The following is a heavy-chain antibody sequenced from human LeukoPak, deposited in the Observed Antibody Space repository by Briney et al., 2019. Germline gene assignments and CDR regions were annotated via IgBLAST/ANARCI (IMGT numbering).Heavy chain of an antibody. CDR3: ERSMTIEWLSLQDAFDI. D-gene: IGHD3-3*01. CDR2: INYGGSN. J-gene: IGHJ3*02. Sequence: SETLSLTCTVSGFTISSYYWSWIRQAPGKGLEWIRFINYGGSNNYNPSLESGGIISFDTSKKQFSLKLSPMTASDTAVDYCERSMTIEWLSLQDAFDIWGQGTMVTVSS. CDR1: GFTISSYY. V-gene: IGHV4-59*01.